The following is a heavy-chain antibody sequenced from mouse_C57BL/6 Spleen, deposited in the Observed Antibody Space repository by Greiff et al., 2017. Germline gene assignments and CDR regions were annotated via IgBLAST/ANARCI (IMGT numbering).Heavy chain of an antibody. CDR1: GYTFTSYW. Sequence: QVQLQQPGAELVKPGASVKLSCKASGYTFTSYWMHWVKQRPGQGLEWIGMIHPNSGSTNYNEKFKSKATLTVDKSSSTAYMQLSSLTSEDSAVYYCARGGYNYDLAMDYWGQGTSVTVSS. V-gene: IGHV1-64*01. CDR3: ARGGYNYDLAMDY. D-gene: IGHD2-12*01. CDR2: IHPNSGST. J-gene: IGHJ4*01.